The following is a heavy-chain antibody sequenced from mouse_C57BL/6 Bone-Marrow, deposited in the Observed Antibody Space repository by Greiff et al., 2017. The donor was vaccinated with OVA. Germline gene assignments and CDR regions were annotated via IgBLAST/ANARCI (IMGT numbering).Heavy chain of an antibody. D-gene: IGHD2-4*01. J-gene: IGHJ4*01. CDR3: ASPPLYYDYDEDYAMDY. CDR2: IWSGGST. Sequence: QVQLKESGPGLVQPSQSLSITCTVSGFSLTSYGVHWVRQSPGKGLEWLGVIWSGGSTDYNAAFISRLSISKDNSKSQVFFKMNSLQADDTAIYYCASPPLYYDYDEDYAMDYWGQGTSVTVSS. V-gene: IGHV2-2*01. CDR1: GFSLTSYG.